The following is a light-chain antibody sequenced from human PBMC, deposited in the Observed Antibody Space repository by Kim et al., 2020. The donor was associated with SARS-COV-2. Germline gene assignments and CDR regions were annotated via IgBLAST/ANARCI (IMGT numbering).Light chain of an antibody. CDR3: NSRDSSGNHWV. J-gene: IGLJ3*02. CDR1: SLRSYY. V-gene: IGLV3-19*01. Sequence: SSELTQDPVVSVALGQTVRITCQGDSLRSYYANWYQQKPGQAPVLVIYGKINRPSGIPDRFSGSSSGNTASLTIPGAQAEDEADYYCNSRDSSGNHWVFG. CDR2: GKI.